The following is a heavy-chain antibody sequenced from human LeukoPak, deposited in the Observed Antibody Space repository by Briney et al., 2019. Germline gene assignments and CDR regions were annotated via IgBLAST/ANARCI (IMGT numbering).Heavy chain of an antibody. CDR1: GASFSGYY. J-gene: IGHJ4*02. CDR3: ARATSSSGWYRGPDY. V-gene: IGHV4-34*01. Sequence: SETLSLTCAVYGASFSGYYWSWIRQPPGKGLEWIGEINHSGSTNYNPSLKSRVTISVDTSKNQFSLKLSSVTAADTAVYYCARATSSSGWYRGPDYWGQGTLVTVSS. D-gene: IGHD6-19*01. CDR2: INHSGST.